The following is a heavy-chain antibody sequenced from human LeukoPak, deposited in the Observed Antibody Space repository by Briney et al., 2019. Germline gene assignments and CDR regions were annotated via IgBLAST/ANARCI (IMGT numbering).Heavy chain of an antibody. J-gene: IGHJ3*02. CDR3: AKDLVVAAISDAFDI. V-gene: IGHV3-9*01. CDR2: ISWNSGSI. CDR1: GFTFDDYA. Sequence: PGGSLRLYCAASGFTFDDYAMHWVRQAPGKGLEWVSGISWNSGSIGYADSVKGRFTISRDNAKNSLYLQMNSLRAEDTALYYCAKDLVVAAISDAFDIWGQGTMVTVSS. D-gene: IGHD2-15*01.